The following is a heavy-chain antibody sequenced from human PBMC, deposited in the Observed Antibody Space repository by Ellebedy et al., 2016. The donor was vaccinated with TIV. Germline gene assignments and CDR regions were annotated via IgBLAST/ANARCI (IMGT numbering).Heavy chain of an antibody. J-gene: IGHJ4*02. V-gene: IGHV4-59*01. CDR3: ARRRGTTLDY. CDR1: GGSISSYY. Sequence: MPSETLSLTCTLPGGSISSYYWSWIRQPPGKGLEWIGYIYYSGSTNYNPSLKSRVTISVDTSKNQFSLKLSSVTAADTAVYYCARRRGTTLDYWGQGTLVTVSS. CDR2: IYYSGST. D-gene: IGHD2/OR15-2a*01.